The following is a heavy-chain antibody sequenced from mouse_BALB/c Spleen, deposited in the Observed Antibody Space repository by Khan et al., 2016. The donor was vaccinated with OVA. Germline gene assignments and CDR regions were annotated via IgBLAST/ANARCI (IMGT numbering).Heavy chain of an antibody. CDR1: GYNIKDYY. CDR3: TRSGYSACFAY. V-gene: IGHV14-1*02. D-gene: IGHD3-1*01. Sequence: VQLKQSGAELVRPGALVKLSCKASGYNIKDYYMHWVKQRPEQGLEWIGWIDPENGETVYDPKFQGKASITANTSSNTAYLQLSSLTSEDTAAYCCTRSGYSACFAYWGQGTPVTVSA. CDR2: IDPENGET. J-gene: IGHJ3*01.